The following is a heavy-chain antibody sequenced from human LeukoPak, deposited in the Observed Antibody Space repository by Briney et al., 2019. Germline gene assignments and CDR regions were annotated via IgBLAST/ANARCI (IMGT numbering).Heavy chain of an antibody. CDR1: GFTFSGHD. Sequence: GGSLRLSCAASGFTFSGHDMSWVRQAPGKGLEWVSYTSSSSSTIYYTDSVKSRFTISRDNAKNSLYLQMNSLRAEDTAVYYCAKDLRVYSSPQNYFDYWGQGTLVTVSS. CDR2: TSSSSSTI. V-gene: IGHV3-48*04. CDR3: AKDLRVYSSPQNYFDY. J-gene: IGHJ4*02. D-gene: IGHD6-19*01.